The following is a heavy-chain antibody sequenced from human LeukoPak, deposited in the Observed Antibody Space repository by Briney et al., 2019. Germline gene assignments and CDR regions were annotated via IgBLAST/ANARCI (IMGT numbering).Heavy chain of an antibody. V-gene: IGHV4-34*01. J-gene: IGHJ4*02. D-gene: IGHD2-2*01. CDR2: INHSGST. Sequence: SETLSLTCAVYGGSFSDYYWSWIRQPPGKGLEYIGEINHSGSTNYNPSLKSRVTISVDTSKNQFSLKLNSVTAADTAVYYCARDFRTNYCSSTSCYVVYRPFDYWGQGTLVIVSS. CDR1: GGSFSDYY. CDR3: ARDFRTNYCSSTSCYVVYRPFDY.